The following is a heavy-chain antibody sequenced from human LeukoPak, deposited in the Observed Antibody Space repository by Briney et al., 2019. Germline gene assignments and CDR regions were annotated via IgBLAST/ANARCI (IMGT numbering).Heavy chain of an antibody. D-gene: IGHD6-13*01. V-gene: IGHV1-69*01. J-gene: IGHJ6*03. CDR1: GGTFSSYA. Sequence: SVKVSCKASGGTFSSYAISWVRQAPGQGLEWMGGIIPIFGTANYAQKFQGRVTITADESTSTAYMELRSLRSDDTAVYYCARGVGSSWDYYYYYYMDVWGKGTTVTVSS. CDR3: ARGVGSSWDYYYYYYMDV. CDR2: IIPIFGTA.